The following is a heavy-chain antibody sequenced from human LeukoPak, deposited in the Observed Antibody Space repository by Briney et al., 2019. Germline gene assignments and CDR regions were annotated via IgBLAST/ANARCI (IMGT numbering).Heavy chain of an antibody. CDR3: ARDGNSTPPDY. CDR1: GGSISRYF. V-gene: IGHV4-59*12. CDR2: IYYSGST. D-gene: IGHD4-23*01. Sequence: SETLSLTCTVSGGSISRYFWSWIRQPPGKGLEWIGNIYYSGSTYYNPSLKSRVTISVDTSKNQFSLKLSSVTAADTAVYYCARDGNSTPPDYWGQGTLVTVSS. J-gene: IGHJ4*02.